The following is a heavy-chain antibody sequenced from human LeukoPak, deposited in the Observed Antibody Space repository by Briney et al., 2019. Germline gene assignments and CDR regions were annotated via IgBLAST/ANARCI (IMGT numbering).Heavy chain of an antibody. V-gene: IGHV3-30*18. J-gene: IGHJ4*02. Sequence: GGSLRLSCAASGFTFSSYGMHWVRQAPGKGLDWVAVISNDGSKKYYADSVKGRFTISRDNSKNTLSLQVSSLRTEDTAVYYCVKVSAAGTGPFDYWGQGTLVTVSS. CDR1: GFTFSSYG. CDR2: ISNDGSKK. D-gene: IGHD6-13*01. CDR3: VKVSAAGTGPFDY.